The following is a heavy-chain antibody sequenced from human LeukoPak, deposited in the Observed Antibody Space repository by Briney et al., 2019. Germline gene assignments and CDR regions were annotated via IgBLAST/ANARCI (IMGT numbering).Heavy chain of an antibody. CDR3: VRDPPGEGLDV. CDR1: GFTFSSPW. J-gene: IGHJ6*02. V-gene: IGHV3-74*01. CDR2: INGDGSET. Sequence: GGSLRLSCAASGFTFSSPWMHWVRRAPGKGLVWVSNINGDGSETTYVDSVKGRFTISRDNAKNTVYLQMNSLGAEDTAVYYCVRDPPGEGLDVWGQGTTVTVSS.